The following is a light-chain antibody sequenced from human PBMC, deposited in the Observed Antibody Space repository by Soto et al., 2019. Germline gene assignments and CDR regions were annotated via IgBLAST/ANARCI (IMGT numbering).Light chain of an antibody. V-gene: IGKV1-39*01. Sequence: DIQMTQSPSSLSASVADRVTITCRASQSISSYLNWYQQKPGKAPKLLIYAASSLQSGVPSRFSGSGSGTDFTLTISSLQPEDFATYYCRQSYSTPSTFGPGTKVDIK. J-gene: IGKJ3*01. CDR3: RQSYSTPST. CDR1: QSISSY. CDR2: AAS.